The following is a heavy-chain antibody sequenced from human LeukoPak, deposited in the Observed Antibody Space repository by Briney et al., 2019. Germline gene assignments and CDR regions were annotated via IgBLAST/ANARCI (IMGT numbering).Heavy chain of an antibody. CDR3: ARHTDYYYGMDV. J-gene: IGHJ6*02. V-gene: IGHV5-51*01. D-gene: IGHD4-11*01. CDR1: GYRFTIYC. Sequence: NHGETLNTTHKGSGYRFTIYCSGWVRQIPGKGLEWVGIIYPGESDTRYSPSFQGQVTTSADKSISTAYLQWSSLKASDTAMYYCARHTDYYYGMDVWGQGTTVTVSS. CDR2: IYPGESDT.